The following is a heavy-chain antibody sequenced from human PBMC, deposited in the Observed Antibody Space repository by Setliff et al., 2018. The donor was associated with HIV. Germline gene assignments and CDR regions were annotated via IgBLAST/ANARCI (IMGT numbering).Heavy chain of an antibody. V-gene: IGHV4-34*01. CDR1: GGSFSGFY. D-gene: IGHD6-6*01. CDR2: INYSGKT. J-gene: IGHJ4*02. Sequence: SETLSLTCGISGGSFSGFYWAWIRQPPGKGLEWIGEINYSGKTNKNPSLKSRVTISADTSRTQFSLNLISVTAADTAVYYCARATYGSRAGTGLYFDSWGQGALVTVAS. CDR3: ARATYGSRAGTGLYFDS.